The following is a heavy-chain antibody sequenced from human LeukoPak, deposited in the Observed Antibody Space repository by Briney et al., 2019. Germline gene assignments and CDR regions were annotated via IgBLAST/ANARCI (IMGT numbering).Heavy chain of an antibody. CDR2: ITSSSSTI. CDR1: GFTLGSYS. V-gene: IGHV3-48*02. Sequence: SGGSLRLSCAASGFTLGSYSMNWVRQAPGKGLEWVSYITSSSSTIHYADSVKGRFTISRDNAKNSLYLQMNSLRDEDTAIYYCTRDPHALDYWGQGTLVTVSS. J-gene: IGHJ4*02. CDR3: TRDPHALDY.